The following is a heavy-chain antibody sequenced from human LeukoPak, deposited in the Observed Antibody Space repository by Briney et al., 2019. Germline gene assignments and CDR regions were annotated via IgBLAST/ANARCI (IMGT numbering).Heavy chain of an antibody. CDR3: ARRGDYSNFDY. J-gene: IGHJ4*02. CDR2: INHSGST. V-gene: IGHV4-34*01. CDR1: GGSFSGYY. D-gene: IGHD4-11*01. Sequence: SETLSLTCAVYGGSFSGYYWSWIRQPPGKGLEWIGEINHSGSTNYNPSLKSRVTISVDTSKNQFSLKLSSVTAADTAVYYCARRGDYSNFDYWGQGTLVTVSS.